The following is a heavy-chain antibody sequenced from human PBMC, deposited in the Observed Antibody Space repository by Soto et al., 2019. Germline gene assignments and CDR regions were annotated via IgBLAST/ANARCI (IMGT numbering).Heavy chain of an antibody. D-gene: IGHD1-1*01. CDR3: ARDELSGGIGV. CDR1: GGSISRHY. J-gene: IGHJ6*02. V-gene: IGHV4-59*11. CDR2: IHYSANI. Sequence: LSLTCTVSGGSISRHYWSWIRQPPGKGLEWIGYIHYSANINYNPSLKSRATISLDTSKNQLSLKLTSVTAADTAVYYCARDELSGGIGVWGQGTTVTVSS.